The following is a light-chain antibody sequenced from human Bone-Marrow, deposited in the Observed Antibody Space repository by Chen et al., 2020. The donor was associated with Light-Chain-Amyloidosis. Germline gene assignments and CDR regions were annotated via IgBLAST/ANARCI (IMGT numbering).Light chain of an antibody. CDR2: GSS. Sequence: EIVLTQSPGTLSLSPGEGANLSCRASQTISSNSLTWYQQKVGQAPRLLIYGSSSRATGIPDRFTGSGSGTDFTRTINRLEPEDFAMYYCQQYGTSPLTFGGGTKVEIK. CDR3: QQYGTSPLT. V-gene: IGKV3-20*01. J-gene: IGKJ4*01. CDR1: QTISSNS.